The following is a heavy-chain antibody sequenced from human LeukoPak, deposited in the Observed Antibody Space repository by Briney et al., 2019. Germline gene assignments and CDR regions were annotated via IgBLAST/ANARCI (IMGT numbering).Heavy chain of an antibody. J-gene: IGHJ4*02. CDR2: IYYSGSA. CDR1: GGSISSSSFY. V-gene: IGHV4-39*01. D-gene: IGHD3-16*01. CDR3: ARHLATDGGRPLDY. Sequence: ASETLTLTCTVSGGSISSSSFYWGWIRQPPGKGLEWIGSIYYSGSAYYNASLKSRVTISVDTPKNQSSLRQSFVTAADTAVYYCARHLATDGGRPLDYWGQGTLVTVSS.